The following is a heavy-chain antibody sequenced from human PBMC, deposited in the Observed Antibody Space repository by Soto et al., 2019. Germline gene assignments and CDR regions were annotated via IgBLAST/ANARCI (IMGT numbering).Heavy chain of an antibody. Sequence: GSLRLPCAAAGFTFSSHAISRVRQAPGKGLEWVSAISGSGGSTYYADSVKGRFTISRDNSKNTLYLQMNSLRAEDTAVYYCATARLYYDFWSGYFDYWGQGTLVTVSX. D-gene: IGHD3-3*01. V-gene: IGHV3-23*01. CDR3: ATARLYYDFWSGYFDY. J-gene: IGHJ4*02. CDR1: GFTFSSHA. CDR2: ISGSGGST.